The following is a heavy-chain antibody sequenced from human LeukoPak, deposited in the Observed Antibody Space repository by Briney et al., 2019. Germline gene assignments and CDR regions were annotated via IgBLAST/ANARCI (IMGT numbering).Heavy chain of an antibody. CDR1: GGSLTNPTYY. J-gene: IGHJ4*02. Sequence: SETLSLTCTVSGGSLTNPTYYQWSWIRQPPGKGLEWIGYIYYSGSTNYNPSLKSRVTISVDTSKNQFSLKLSSVTAADTAVYYCARGRSYYDSSGYGYWGQGTLVTVSS. D-gene: IGHD3-22*01. V-gene: IGHV4-61*01. CDR3: ARGRSYYDSSGYGY. CDR2: IYYSGST.